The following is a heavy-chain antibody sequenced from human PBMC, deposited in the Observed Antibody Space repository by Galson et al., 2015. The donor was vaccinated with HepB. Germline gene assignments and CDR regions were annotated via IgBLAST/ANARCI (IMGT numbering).Heavy chain of an antibody. D-gene: IGHD6-13*01. V-gene: IGHV1-46*01. CDR2: INPSGGST. J-gene: IGHJ3*02. CDR3: ARGGYSSSRYRPKDAFDI. Sequence: SVKVSCKASGYTFTSYYMHWVRQAPGQGLEWMGIINPSGGSTSYAQKFQGRVTMTRDTSTSTVYMELSSLRSEDTAVYYCARGGYSSSRYRPKDAFDIWGQGTMVTVSS. CDR1: GYTFTSYY.